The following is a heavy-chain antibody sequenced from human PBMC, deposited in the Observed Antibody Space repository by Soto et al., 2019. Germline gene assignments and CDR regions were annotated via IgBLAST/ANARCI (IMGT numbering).Heavy chain of an antibody. CDR3: AKDDDFWSGLFDY. J-gene: IGHJ4*02. D-gene: IGHD3-3*01. V-gene: IGHV3-9*01. Sequence: DVQLVESGGGLVQPGRSLRLSCAASGFTFDDYAMHWVRQAPGKGLEWVSGISWNSGSIGYADSVKGRFTISRDNAKNSLYLQMNSLRAEDTALYYCAKDDDFWSGLFDYWGQGTLVTVSS. CDR1: GFTFDDYA. CDR2: ISWNSGSI.